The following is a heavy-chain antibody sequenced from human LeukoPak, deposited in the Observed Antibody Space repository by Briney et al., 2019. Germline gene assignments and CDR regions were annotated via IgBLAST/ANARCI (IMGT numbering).Heavy chain of an antibody. D-gene: IGHD6-19*01. J-gene: IGHJ4*02. CDR3: ARDRVYGRIAVAGSRAYYFDY. Sequence: SQTLSLTCTVSGASISSYYWSWIRQPAGKGLEWIGRIYTSGSTNYNPSLKSRVTMSVDTSKTQFSLKLSAVTAADTAVYYCARDRVYGRIAVAGSRAYYFDYWGQGTLVTVSS. V-gene: IGHV4-4*07. CDR1: GASISSYY. CDR2: IYTSGST.